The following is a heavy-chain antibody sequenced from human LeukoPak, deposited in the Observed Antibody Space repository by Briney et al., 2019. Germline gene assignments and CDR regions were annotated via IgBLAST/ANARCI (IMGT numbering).Heavy chain of an antibody. CDR1: GFTFTRYW. CDR3: ARDGDYIMPPFDY. CDR2: IKQEESEK. Sequence: GGSLRLSCVASGFTFTRYWMSWVRQAPGKGLEWVANIKQEESEKHYVDSVKGRFTISRDNARNSVYLQMNSLSDDDTAVYYCARDGDYIMPPFDYWGQGILVTVSS. J-gene: IGHJ4*02. D-gene: IGHD4-17*01. V-gene: IGHV3-7*01.